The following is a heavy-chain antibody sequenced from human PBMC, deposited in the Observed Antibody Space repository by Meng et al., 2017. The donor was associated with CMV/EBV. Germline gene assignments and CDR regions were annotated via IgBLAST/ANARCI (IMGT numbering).Heavy chain of an antibody. CDR3: ARGFTGVLLWFGESLGWFDP. Sequence: VELQEWGPGLVESFRTPSLTCTGSGGSMRSGDCYGSWIRQPPGKGLEWIGYIYYSGSTYYNPSLKSRVTISVDTSKNQFSLKLSSVTAADTAVYYCARGFTGVLLWFGESLGWFDPWGQGTLVTVSS. J-gene: IGHJ5*02. D-gene: IGHD3-10*01. CDR1: GGSMRSGDCY. CDR2: IYYSGST. V-gene: IGHV4-30-4*08.